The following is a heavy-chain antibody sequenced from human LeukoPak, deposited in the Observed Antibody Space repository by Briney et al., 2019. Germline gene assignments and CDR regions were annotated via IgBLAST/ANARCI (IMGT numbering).Heavy chain of an antibody. CDR2: FDPEDGET. D-gene: IGHD4-17*01. CDR3: ATGSTVTTNDAFDI. Sequence: ASVKVSCKVSGYTLTELSMHWVRQAPGKGLEWMGGFDPEDGETIYAQKFQGRVTMTEDTFTDTAYMELSSLRSEDTAVYYCATGSTVTTNDAFDIWGQGTMVTVSS. CDR1: GYTLTELS. V-gene: IGHV1-24*01. J-gene: IGHJ3*02.